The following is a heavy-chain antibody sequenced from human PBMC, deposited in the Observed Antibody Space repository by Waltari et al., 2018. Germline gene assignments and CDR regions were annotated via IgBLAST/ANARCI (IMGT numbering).Heavy chain of an antibody. D-gene: IGHD1-26*01. CDR1: GFTFSSYS. Sequence: EVQLVESGGGLVKPGGSLRLSCAASGFTFSSYSMNWVRQAPGKGLEWGSSISSSSSYIYYADSVKGRFTISRDNAKNSLYLQMNSLRAEDTAVYYCARDSPYSGSYYKAYYFDYWGQGTLVTVSS. J-gene: IGHJ4*02. CDR2: ISSSSSYI. V-gene: IGHV3-21*01. CDR3: ARDSPYSGSYYKAYYFDY.